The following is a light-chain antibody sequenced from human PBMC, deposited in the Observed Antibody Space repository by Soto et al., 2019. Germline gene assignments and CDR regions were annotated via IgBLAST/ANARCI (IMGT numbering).Light chain of an antibody. J-gene: IGKJ4*01. CDR2: DVS. CDR1: QGISNQ. Sequence: EIEMTQSPPSVSTSVGDRVTITCRASQGISNQSAWVPLKPGKAPKSLIYDVSRWQSGDPSKFSGSVSATDLTLAINRQQPEDFATFYCQQYHNYPVPFGGGTKVEIK. CDR3: QQYHNYPVP. V-gene: IGKV1-16*02.